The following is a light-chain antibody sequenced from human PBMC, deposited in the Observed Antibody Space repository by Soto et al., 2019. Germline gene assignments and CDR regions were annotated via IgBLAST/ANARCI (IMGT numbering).Light chain of an antibody. CDR1: RSLNGN. Sequence: EIVMTQSPATLSVFPGERVTLSCRASRSLNGNLAWYQQKPGQAPRLLIYGVSTRATGMPGKFSGSGSGTEFTLTISSLQSEDFAVYYCQQYNDWPPYTFGQGTKLEIK. V-gene: IGKV3-15*01. CDR3: QQYNDWPPYT. J-gene: IGKJ2*01. CDR2: GVS.